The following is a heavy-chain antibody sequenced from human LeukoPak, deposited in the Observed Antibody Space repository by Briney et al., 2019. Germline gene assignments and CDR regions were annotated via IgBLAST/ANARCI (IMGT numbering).Heavy chain of an antibody. J-gene: IGHJ4*02. Sequence: GSLRLSCAASGFTFSTSWMGWVRQAPGKGLEWVGRIKSKTDGGTIDYAAPVKGRFTISRHDSNNTLYLQMNSLKTEDTAVYYCATEDIVATTAWGQGTLVTVSS. CDR2: IKSKTDGGTI. D-gene: IGHD5-12*01. CDR3: ATEDIVATTA. CDR1: GFTFSTSW. V-gene: IGHV3-15*01.